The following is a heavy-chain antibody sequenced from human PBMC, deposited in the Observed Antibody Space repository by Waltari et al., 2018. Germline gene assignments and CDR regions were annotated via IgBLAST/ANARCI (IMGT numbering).Heavy chain of an antibody. CDR3: ATYIGASLGTAAFDV. V-gene: IGHV4-39*01. D-gene: IGHD5-12*01. Sequence: QLHLQESGPGLVKPSGTLSLTCSVPVVSITTNRHYWGWIRQPPGQGLEWIGTISYNGATYSSPSLRSRVTIFRDTSKNQLSLKLGSVTAADTAFYYCATYIGASLGTAAFDVWGQGTMVTVSS. CDR2: ISYNGAT. J-gene: IGHJ3*01. CDR1: VVSITTNRHY.